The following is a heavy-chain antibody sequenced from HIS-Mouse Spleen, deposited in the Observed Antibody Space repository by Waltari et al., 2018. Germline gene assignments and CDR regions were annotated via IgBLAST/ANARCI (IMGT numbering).Heavy chain of an antibody. V-gene: IGHV4-39*07. CDR2: IYYSGST. CDR1: GGSINSSSYY. D-gene: IGHD6-13*01. CDR3: AREIPYSSSWYDWYFDL. J-gene: IGHJ2*01. Sequence: QLQLQASGPGLVKPSETLSLTCTVSGGSINSSSYYWAWIRQPPGKGLEWIGSIYYSGSTDYHPSLKSRVTISVDTSKNQFSLKLSSVTAADTAVYYCAREIPYSSSWYDWYFDLWGRGTLVTVSS.